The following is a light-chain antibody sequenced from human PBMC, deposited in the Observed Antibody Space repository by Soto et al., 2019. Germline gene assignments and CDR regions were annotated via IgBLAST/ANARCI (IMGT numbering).Light chain of an antibody. Sequence: DIQMTQSPSTLSASVGDRVTITCRASQNIDISLAWFQQRPGQAPKVLIYAASGLASGVPSTFSGSGSRTEFTLTISSLQPDDFATYFCQHYDTFSWAFGQGTKV. CDR3: QHYDTFSWA. CDR2: AAS. V-gene: IGKV1-5*01. J-gene: IGKJ1*01. CDR1: QNIDIS.